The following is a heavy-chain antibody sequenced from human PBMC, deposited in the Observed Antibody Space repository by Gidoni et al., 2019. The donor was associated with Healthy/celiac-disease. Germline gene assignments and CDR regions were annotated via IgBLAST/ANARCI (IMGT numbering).Heavy chain of an antibody. CDR3: ARAVAFGGVIVSLYFDY. CDR1: CCALRSGGYY. Sequence: QVQLPESGPGLVKPSQTLSLTCTVSCCALRSGGYYWSWIRQHPGKGLEWIGYIYYSGSTDYNPSLKSRVTISVDTSKNQFSLKLSSVTAADTAVYYCARAVAFGGVIVSLYFDYWGQGTLVAVSS. J-gene: IGHJ4*02. CDR2: IYYSGST. V-gene: IGHV4-31*03. D-gene: IGHD3-16*02.